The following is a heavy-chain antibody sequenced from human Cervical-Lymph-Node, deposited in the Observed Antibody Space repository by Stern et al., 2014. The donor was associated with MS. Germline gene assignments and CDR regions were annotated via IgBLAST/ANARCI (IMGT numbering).Heavy chain of an antibody. CDR2: ISWKSSSI. Sequence: EVQLVQSGGGLVQPGRSLRLSCAASGFTFEDYAMHWVRQAPGKGLEWVSGISWKSSSIDYADSVKGRFTISRDNAKNSLYLQMTSLRAEDTALYYCTRDVSGKSYFFAYAMDVWGQGTTVTVSS. V-gene: IGHV3-9*01. CDR3: TRDVSGKSYFFAYAMDV. D-gene: IGHD1-26*01. CDR1: GFTFEDYA. J-gene: IGHJ6*02.